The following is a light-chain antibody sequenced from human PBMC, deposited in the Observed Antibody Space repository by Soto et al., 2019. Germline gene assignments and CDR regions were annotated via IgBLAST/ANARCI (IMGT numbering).Light chain of an antibody. CDR2: GAS. V-gene: IGKV3-20*01. CDR3: QHYGETPIT. J-gene: IGKJ5*01. CDR1: QSVSRR. Sequence: EIVLTQSPGTLSLSPWGRATLSCRASQSVSRRFAWYQHRPGQSPRLLISGASMRASGVPVRFSGSGSGTDFTLTISRLEPEDFAVYYCQHYGETPITFGLGTRLEIK.